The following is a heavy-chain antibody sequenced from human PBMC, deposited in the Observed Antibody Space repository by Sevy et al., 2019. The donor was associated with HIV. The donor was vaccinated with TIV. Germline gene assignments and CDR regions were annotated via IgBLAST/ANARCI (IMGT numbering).Heavy chain of an antibody. CDR1: GFTLTNEF. CDR3: ARVGYCRGGTCFSGFYYAMDV. V-gene: IGHV3-53*01. J-gene: IGHJ6*02. D-gene: IGHD2-15*01. Sequence: GGSLRLSCAVSGFTLTNEFFSWVRQAPGKGLEWVAVVYSGGATYYADSVKGRFTISRDKSKSTLYLQMKSLRAEDTAVDYCARVGYCRGGTCFSGFYYAMDVWGQRTSVTVSS. CDR2: VYSGGAT.